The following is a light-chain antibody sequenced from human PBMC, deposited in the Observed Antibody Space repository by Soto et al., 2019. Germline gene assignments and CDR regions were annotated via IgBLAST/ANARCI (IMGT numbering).Light chain of an antibody. CDR3: SSFTSSITLV. CDR2: DVS. J-gene: IGLJ2*01. Sequence: QSALTQPASVSGSPGQSITISCTGTSSDVGGYDYVSWYQQHPGKAPKLMICDVSNRPSGVSDRFSGSKSDNTASLTISGLQAEDEADYYCSSFTSSITLVFGGGTKLTVL. V-gene: IGLV2-14*03. CDR1: SSDVGGYDY.